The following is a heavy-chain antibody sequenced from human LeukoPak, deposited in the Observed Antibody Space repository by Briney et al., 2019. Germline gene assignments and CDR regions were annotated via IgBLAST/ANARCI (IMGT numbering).Heavy chain of an antibody. D-gene: IGHD3-22*01. CDR2: IYYSGST. Sequence: PSETLPLTCTVSGGSISSYYWSWIRQPPGKGLEWIGYIYYSGSTNYNPSLKSRVTISVDTSKNQFSLKLSSVAAADTAVYYCARSLRYYDSSGYRHYYYMDVWGKGTTVTVSS. CDR3: ARSLRYYDSSGYRHYYYMDV. J-gene: IGHJ6*03. V-gene: IGHV4-59*01. CDR1: GGSISSYY.